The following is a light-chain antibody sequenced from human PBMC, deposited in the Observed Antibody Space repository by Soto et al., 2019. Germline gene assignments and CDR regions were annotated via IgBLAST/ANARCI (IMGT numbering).Light chain of an antibody. CDR1: SSNIGAGYD. Sequence: QSVLTQPPSVSGAPGQRVTISCTGSSSNIGAGYDVHWYQQLPGRAPKLLIYGNTNRPSGVPDRFSGSKSDTSAPLAITGLQAEDEADYYCLSFDSSLSVVFGGGTKLTVL. CDR3: LSFDSSLSVV. J-gene: IGLJ2*01. CDR2: GNT. V-gene: IGLV1-40*01.